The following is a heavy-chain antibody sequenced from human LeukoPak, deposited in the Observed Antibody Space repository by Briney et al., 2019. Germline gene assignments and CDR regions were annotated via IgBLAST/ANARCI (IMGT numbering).Heavy chain of an antibody. CDR1: GYTFTGYY. J-gene: IGHJ4*02. CDR2: FDPEDGET. CDR3: ARVGLSSEPAD. V-gene: IGHV1-24*01. Sequence: ASVKVSCTASGYTFTGYYMHWVRQAPGKGLEWMGGFDPEDGETIYAQKFQGRVTMTEDTSTDTAYMELSSLRSEDTAVYYCARVGLSSEPADWGQGTLVTVSS. D-gene: IGHD1-14*01.